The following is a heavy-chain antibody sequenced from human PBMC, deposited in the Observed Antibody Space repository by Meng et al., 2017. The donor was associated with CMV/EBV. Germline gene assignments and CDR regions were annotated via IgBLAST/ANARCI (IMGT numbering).Heavy chain of an antibody. CDR2: IYYSGST. J-gene: IGHJ6*02. D-gene: IGHD6-19*01. CDR3: ARVSGESSGWSYYYYYYGMDV. V-gene: IGHV4-39*07. Sequence: SETLSLTCTVSGGSISSSSYYWGWIRQPPGTGLEWIGSIYYSGSTYYNPSLKSRVTISVDTSKNQFSLKLSSVTAADTAVYYCARVSGESSGWSYYYYYYGMDVWGQGTTVTVSS. CDR1: GGSISSSSYY.